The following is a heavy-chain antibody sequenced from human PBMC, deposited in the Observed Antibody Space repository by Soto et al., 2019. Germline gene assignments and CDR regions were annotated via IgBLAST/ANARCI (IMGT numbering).Heavy chain of an antibody. D-gene: IGHD6-6*01. J-gene: IGHJ3*02. CDR3: AKDKEEALLLNVFDI. CDR2: ISWNSGCI. Sequence: GGSLRLSCAASGFTFDDYAMHWVRQAPGKGLEWVSGISWNSGCIGYADSVKGRFTISRDNAKNSLYLQMNSLRAEDTALYYCAKDKEEALLLNVFDIWSQRTFGPVS. CDR1: GFTFDDYA. V-gene: IGHV3-9*01.